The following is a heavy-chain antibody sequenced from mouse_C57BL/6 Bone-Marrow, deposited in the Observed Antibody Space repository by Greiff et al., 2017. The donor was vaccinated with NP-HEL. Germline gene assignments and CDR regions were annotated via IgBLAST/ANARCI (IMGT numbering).Heavy chain of an antibody. D-gene: IGHD1-1*01. Sequence: EVQLQQSGPELVKPGASVKISCKASGYTFTDYYMNWVKQSHGKSLEWIGDINPNNGGTSYNQKFKGKATLTVDKSSSTAYMELRSLTSEDSAVYYCASHYGSSSRYFDVWGTGTTVTVSS. J-gene: IGHJ1*03. V-gene: IGHV1-26*01. CDR3: ASHYGSSSRYFDV. CDR2: INPNNGGT. CDR1: GYTFTDYY.